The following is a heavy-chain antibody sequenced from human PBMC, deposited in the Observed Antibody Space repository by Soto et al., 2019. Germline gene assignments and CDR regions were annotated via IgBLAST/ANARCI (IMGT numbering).Heavy chain of an antibody. CDR2: INGGSGDT. J-gene: IGHJ4*02. CDR1: GYTFTDYA. CDR3: ARRRPGTVSNYEYYFAY. V-gene: IGHV1-3*01. Sequence: ASVKVSCKASGYTFTDYAIHWVRQAPGQSLEWMGWINGGSGDTKHSQKFQGRVIITRDTAATTAYMELSSLTSEDTAVYYCARRRPGTVSNYEYYFAYWGQGTLVTVS. D-gene: IGHD1-7*01.